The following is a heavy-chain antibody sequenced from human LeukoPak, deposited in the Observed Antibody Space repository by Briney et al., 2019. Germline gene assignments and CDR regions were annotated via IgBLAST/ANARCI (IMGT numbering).Heavy chain of an antibody. CDR1: GGSISSYY. CDR2: IYYSGST. V-gene: IGHV4-59*01. Sequence: PSETLSLTCTVSGGSISSYYWRWIRQPPGKGLEWIGYIYYSGSTNYNPSLKNRLSITVDTSKYQFSLKLSSVAAADSAVYCYASTKDIVAGYCFDYWGQGTLVTVSS. D-gene: IGHD3-9*01. J-gene: IGHJ4*02. CDR3: ASTKDIVAGYCFDY.